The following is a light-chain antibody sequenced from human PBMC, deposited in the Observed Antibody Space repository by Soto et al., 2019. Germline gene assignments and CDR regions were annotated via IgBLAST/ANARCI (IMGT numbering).Light chain of an antibody. CDR3: QQYGSSPLT. CDR2: GGS. CDR1: QNIYINS. Sequence: EIVLTQSPDTLSLSPGERATLSCRASQNIYINSLAWYQQRPGQAPRLLIYGGSTRATAVPDRFSGSGSGTEFTLTISSLQPEDFAVYYCQQYGSSPLTFGGGTKVDTK. J-gene: IGKJ4*01. V-gene: IGKV3-20*01.